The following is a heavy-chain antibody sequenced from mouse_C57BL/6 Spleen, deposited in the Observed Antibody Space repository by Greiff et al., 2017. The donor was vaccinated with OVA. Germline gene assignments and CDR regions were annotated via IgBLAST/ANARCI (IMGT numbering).Heavy chain of an antibody. CDR1: GYSITSGYY. CDR3: AKLGLYWYFDV. D-gene: IGHD4-1*01. Sequence: EVQLQQSGPGLVKPSQSLSLTCSVTGYSITSGYYWNWIRQFPGNKLEWMGYISYDGSNNYNPSLKNRISITRDTSKNQFFLKLNSVTTEDTATYYCAKLGLYWYFDVWGTGTTVTVSS. V-gene: IGHV3-6*01. J-gene: IGHJ1*03. CDR2: ISYDGSN.